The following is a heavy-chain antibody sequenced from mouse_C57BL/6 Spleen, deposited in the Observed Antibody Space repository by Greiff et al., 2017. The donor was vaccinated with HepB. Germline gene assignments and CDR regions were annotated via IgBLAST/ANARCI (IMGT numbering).Heavy chain of an antibody. CDR3: ARWGDYGSFDY. V-gene: IGHV1-64*01. D-gene: IGHD1-1*01. J-gene: IGHJ2*01. CDR2: IHPNSGST. Sequence: QVQLQQPGAELVKPGASVKLSCKASGYTFTSYWMHWVKQRPGQGLEWIGMIHPNSGSTNYNEKFKSKATLTVDKSSSTAYMQLSSLTSEDSAVYYCARWGDYGSFDYWGQGTTLTVSS. CDR1: GYTFTSYW.